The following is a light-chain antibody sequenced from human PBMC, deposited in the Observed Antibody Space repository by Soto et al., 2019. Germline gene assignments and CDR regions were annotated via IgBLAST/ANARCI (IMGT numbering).Light chain of an antibody. Sequence: QSVLTQPPSASGSPGQSVTISCTGTSSDVGGYNYVSWYQQHPGKAPKVMIYEVNKRPSGVPDRFSGSKSGNTASLTISGLQAEDEADYYCKSYPGINNWVFGGGTKLTVL. CDR2: EVN. V-gene: IGLV2-8*01. J-gene: IGLJ3*02. CDR3: KSYPGINNWV. CDR1: SSDVGGYNY.